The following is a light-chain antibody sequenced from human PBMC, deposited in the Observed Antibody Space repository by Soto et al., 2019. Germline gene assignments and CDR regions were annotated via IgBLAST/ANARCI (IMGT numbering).Light chain of an antibody. CDR2: EGS. CDR1: SSDVGSYNL. J-gene: IGLJ2*01. V-gene: IGLV2-23*01. Sequence: QSVLTQPASVSGSPGQSITISCTGTSSDVGSYNLVSWYQQHPGKAPKLMIYEGSKRPSGVSNRFSGSKSGNTASLTISGLQAEDEADYYCCSYAGRSTLARVVFGGGTKVTVL. CDR3: CSYAGRSTLARVV.